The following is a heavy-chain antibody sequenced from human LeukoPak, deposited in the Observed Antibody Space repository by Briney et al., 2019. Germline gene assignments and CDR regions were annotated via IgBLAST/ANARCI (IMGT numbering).Heavy chain of an antibody. V-gene: IGHV4-61*02. Sequence: TLSLTCTVSGGSISSNTYYWGWIRQPPGKGLEWIGRIYTSGSTNYNPSLKSRVTISVDTSKNQFSLKLSSVTAADTAVYYCARARYCSSTSCPGWFDPWGQGTLVTVSS. CDR1: GGSISSNTYY. D-gene: IGHD2-2*01. CDR3: ARARYCSSTSCPGWFDP. CDR2: IYTSGST. J-gene: IGHJ5*02.